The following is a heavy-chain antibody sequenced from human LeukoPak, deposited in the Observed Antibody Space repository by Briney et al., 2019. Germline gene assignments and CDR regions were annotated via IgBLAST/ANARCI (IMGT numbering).Heavy chain of an antibody. CDR3: ARPYYYDSRIDP. Sequence: SQTLSLTCTVSGGSISSVDYYWSWIRQPPGKGLEWIAYMYYSGTTYSNPSLKSRVTMSADTSKNQLSLKLSSVTAADTAVYYCARPYYYDSRIDPWGQGILVTVSS. CDR2: MYYSGTT. V-gene: IGHV4-30-4*01. D-gene: IGHD3-22*01. CDR1: GGSISSVDYY. J-gene: IGHJ5*02.